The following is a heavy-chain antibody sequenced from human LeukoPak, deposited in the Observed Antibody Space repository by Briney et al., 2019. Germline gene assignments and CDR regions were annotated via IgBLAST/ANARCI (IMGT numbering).Heavy chain of an antibody. CDR1: GYTFISYG. CDR3: ARTLDGGTYDTFDY. CDR2: ISVYNGNT. Sequence: ASVKVSCKASGYTFISYGITWVRQAPGQGLEWMGWISVYNGNTNYAQKVQGRVTMTTDTSTSTAYMELRSLRSDDTAMYYCARTLDGGTYDTFDYWGQGTLVTVSS. V-gene: IGHV1-18*01. D-gene: IGHD1-26*01. J-gene: IGHJ4*02.